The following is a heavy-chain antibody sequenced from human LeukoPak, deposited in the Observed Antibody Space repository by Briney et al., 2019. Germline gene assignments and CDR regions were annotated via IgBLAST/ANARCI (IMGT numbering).Heavy chain of an antibody. CDR2: IGGIGTYI. J-gene: IGHJ4*02. D-gene: IGHD3-16*01. CDR3: VRDYD. V-gene: IGHV3-21*01. Sequence: GGSLRLXCAASGFTSSDYSINWVRLAPGKGLEWVSSIGGIGTYIYYADSVKGRFTISRDNAKNSLFLQMNGLRAEDTAVYYCVRDYDWGQGTLVTVSS. CDR1: GFTSSDYS.